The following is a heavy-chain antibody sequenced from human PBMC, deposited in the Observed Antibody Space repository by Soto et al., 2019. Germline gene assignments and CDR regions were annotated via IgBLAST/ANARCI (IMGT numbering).Heavy chain of an antibody. CDR2: ISSSSSYI. Sequence: GGSLRLSCAASGFTFSSYSMNWVRQAPGKGLEWVSSISSSSSYIYYADSVKGRFTISRDNAKNSLYLQMNSLRAEDTAVYYCARDEELRFLEWLSPDAFDIWGQGTMVTVSS. V-gene: IGHV3-21*01. J-gene: IGHJ3*02. CDR3: ARDEELRFLEWLSPDAFDI. D-gene: IGHD3-3*01. CDR1: GFTFSSYS.